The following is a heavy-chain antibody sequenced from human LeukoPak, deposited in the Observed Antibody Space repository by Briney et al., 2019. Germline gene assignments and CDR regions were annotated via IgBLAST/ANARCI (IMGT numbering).Heavy chain of an antibody. CDR3: AKDRSRGWQLDY. Sequence: ASVKVSCKASGYSFTNYYIQWVGQPPAQGLEGMGIINHSDGKTSYAQKFQGRVTMTRDTSTSTVYMELSSLRAEDTAVYYCAKDRSRGWQLDYWGQGTLVTVSS. J-gene: IGHJ4*02. D-gene: IGHD6-19*01. V-gene: IGHV1-46*01. CDR1: GYSFTNYY. CDR2: INHSDGKT.